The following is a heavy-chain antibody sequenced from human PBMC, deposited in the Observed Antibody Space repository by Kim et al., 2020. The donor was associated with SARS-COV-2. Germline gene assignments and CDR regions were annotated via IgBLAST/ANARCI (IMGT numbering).Heavy chain of an antibody. CDR3: ASGSASFHP. Sequence: GGTTYYTDSVRGRFTISRDNSKNTVYLQMNYLRAEDTAIYYCASGSASFHPWGQGSLVTVSS. V-gene: IGHV3-53*01. CDR2: GGTT. J-gene: IGHJ5*02. D-gene: IGHD2-15*01.